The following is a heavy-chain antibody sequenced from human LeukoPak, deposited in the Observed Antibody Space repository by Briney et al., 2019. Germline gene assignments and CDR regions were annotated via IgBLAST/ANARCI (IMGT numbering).Heavy chain of an antibody. D-gene: IGHD3-22*01. CDR3: ARHLRSSGYQYYFDY. Sequence: ASVKVSCKASGYTFTSYGISWVRQAPGQGLEWMGWINPNSGGTNYAQKFQGRVTMTRDTSISTAYMELSRLRSDDTAVYYCARHLRSSGYQYYFDYWGQGTLVTVSS. CDR1: GYTFTSYG. V-gene: IGHV1-2*02. CDR2: INPNSGGT. J-gene: IGHJ4*02.